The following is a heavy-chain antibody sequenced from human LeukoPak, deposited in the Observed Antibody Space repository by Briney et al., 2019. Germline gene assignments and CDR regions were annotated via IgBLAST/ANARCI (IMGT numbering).Heavy chain of an antibody. J-gene: IGHJ4*02. CDR2: ISGSGGST. V-gene: IGHV3-23*01. CDR1: GFTFRSYG. CDR3: AKDRPIDY. Sequence: GSLRLSCAASGFTFRSYGMHWVRQAPGKGLEWGSSISGSGGSTYYADSVKGRFTISRDNSKNTLYLQMNSLRVEDTAVYYCAKDRPIDYWGKGTLVTVSS.